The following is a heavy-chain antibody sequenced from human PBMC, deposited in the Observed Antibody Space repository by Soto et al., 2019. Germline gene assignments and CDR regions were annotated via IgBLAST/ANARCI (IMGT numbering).Heavy chain of an antibody. J-gene: IGHJ4*02. Sequence: ASVKVSCKVSGYTLTELSMHWVRQAPGKGLEWMGGFDPEDGETIYAQKFQGRVTMTEDTSTDTAYMELSSLRSEDTAVYYCATEYQLLGGFHYWGQGTLVTVSS. CDR1: GYTLTELS. CDR3: ATEYQLLGGFHY. CDR2: FDPEDGET. V-gene: IGHV1-24*01. D-gene: IGHD2-2*01.